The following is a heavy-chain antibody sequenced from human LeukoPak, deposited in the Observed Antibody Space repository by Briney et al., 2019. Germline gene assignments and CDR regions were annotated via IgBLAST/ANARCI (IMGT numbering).Heavy chain of an antibody. CDR3: AKLSGYCSSTSCSGVKDAFDI. V-gene: IGHV3-9*01. Sequence: GGSLRLSCAASGFTFDDYAMHWVRQAPGKGLEWVSGISWNSGSIGYADSVKGRFTISRDNAKNSLYLQMNSLRAEDTALYYCAKLSGYCSSTSCSGVKDAFDIWGQGTMVTVSS. CDR2: ISWNSGSI. D-gene: IGHD2-2*01. J-gene: IGHJ3*02. CDR1: GFTFDDYA.